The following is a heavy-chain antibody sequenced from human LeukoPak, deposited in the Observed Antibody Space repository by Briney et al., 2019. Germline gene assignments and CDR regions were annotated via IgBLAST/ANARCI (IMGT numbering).Heavy chain of an antibody. CDR2: INHRGST. V-gene: IGHV4-34*01. CDR1: GGSFSGYY. D-gene: IGHD3-3*01. J-gene: IGHJ6*02. Sequence: SETLSLTCPVYGGSFSGYYWSWIRQPPGKGLEWKGEINHRGSTNYNPTLKSRVTIAVDTSKNQFSLKLSSVTAADTAVYYCARGLTIFGVVITYYYYGMDVWGQGTTVTVSS. CDR3: ARGLTIFGVVITYYYYGMDV.